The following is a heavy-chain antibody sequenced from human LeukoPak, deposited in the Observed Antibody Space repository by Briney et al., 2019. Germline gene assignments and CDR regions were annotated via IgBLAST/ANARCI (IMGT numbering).Heavy chain of an antibody. Sequence: GGSLRLSCAASGLTFSSYSMNWVRQAPGKGLEWVSSISSSSYIYYADSVKGRFTISGDNAKNSLYLQMNSLRAEDTAVYYCARDATIVVVPAAIGSGFDPWGQGTLVTVSS. D-gene: IGHD2-2*01. CDR3: ARDATIVVVPAAIGSGFDP. CDR1: GLTFSSYS. V-gene: IGHV3-21*01. J-gene: IGHJ5*02. CDR2: ISSSSYI.